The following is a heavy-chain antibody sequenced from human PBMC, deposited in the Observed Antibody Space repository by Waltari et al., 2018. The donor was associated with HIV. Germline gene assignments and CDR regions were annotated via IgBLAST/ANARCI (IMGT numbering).Heavy chain of an antibody. V-gene: IGHV3-48*01. CDR2: IIISSTTK. CDR1: GFIFRTYS. J-gene: IGHJ4*02. Sequence: EVQLVESGGGLVQPGGSLRLSCAASGFIFRTYSMNWVRQAPGKGRGWVSHIIISSTTKYYADSVKAQCTISRDNAKNSLYRKMNSLRAEDTSGYYCAGNNCSSTSCTVAYWGQGTLVTVSS. CDR3: AGNNCSSTSCTVAY. D-gene: IGHD2-2*01.